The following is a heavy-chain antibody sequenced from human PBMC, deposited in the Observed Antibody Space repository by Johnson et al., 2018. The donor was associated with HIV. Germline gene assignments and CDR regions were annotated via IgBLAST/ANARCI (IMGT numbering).Heavy chain of an antibody. J-gene: IGHJ3*02. V-gene: IGHV3-30*04. CDR3: VRDRGTMLLDGAFDI. Sequence: QVQLVESGGGVVQPGRSLRLSCAASGFSFSNYAMHWVRQAPGKGLEWVAVISYDGSNKYYADSVKGRFTISRDNSKNTLYLQMNSLRAEDTAVYYCVRDRGTMLLDGAFDIWGQGTMVTVSS. D-gene: IGHD3-10*01. CDR1: GFSFSNYA. CDR2: ISYDGSNK.